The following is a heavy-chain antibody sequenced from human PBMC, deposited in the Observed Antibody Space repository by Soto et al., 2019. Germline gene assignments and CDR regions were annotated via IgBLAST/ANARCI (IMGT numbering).Heavy chain of an antibody. CDR1: GGTFSSYA. CDR3: ARVQWFLAFYGMDV. V-gene: IGHV1-69*13. D-gene: IGHD3-22*01. J-gene: IGHJ6*02. Sequence: GASVKVSCKASGGTFSSYAISWVRQAPGQGLEWMGGIIPIFGTANYAQKFQGRVTITADESTSTAYMELSSLRSEDTAVYYCARVQWFLAFYGMDVWAQGTTVTVAS. CDR2: IIPIFGTA.